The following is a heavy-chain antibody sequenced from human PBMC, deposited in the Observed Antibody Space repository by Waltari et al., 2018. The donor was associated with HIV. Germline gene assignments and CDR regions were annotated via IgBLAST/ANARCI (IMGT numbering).Heavy chain of an antibody. V-gene: IGHV3-66*01. CDR2: IYSGGTT. D-gene: IGHD4-4*01. J-gene: IGHJ4*02. CDR1: GFTVSSNY. CDR3: ARAPTITTNFDY. Sequence: EVQLVESGGALVQPGGYLRLHCVASGFTVSSNYMSWVRQAPGKGLECVSIIYSGGTTHYADSVKDRFTISRDNSKNTVYLQMDSLRVEDTAVYYCARAPTITTNFDYWGQGTLVTVSS.